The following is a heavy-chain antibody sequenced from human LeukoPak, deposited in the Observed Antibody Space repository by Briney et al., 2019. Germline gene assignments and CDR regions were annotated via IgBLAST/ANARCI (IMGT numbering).Heavy chain of an antibody. CDR1: GYTLTELS. J-gene: IGHJ2*01. V-gene: IGHV1-24*01. CDR2: FDPEDGET. Sequence: ASVKVSCKVSGYTLTELSMHWVRQAPGKGLGWMGGFDPEDGETIYAQKFQGRVTMTEDTSTDTAYMELSSLRSEDTAVYYCATPQYSRRHWYFDLWGRGTLVTVSS. CDR3: ATPQYSRRHWYFDL. D-gene: IGHD6-6*01.